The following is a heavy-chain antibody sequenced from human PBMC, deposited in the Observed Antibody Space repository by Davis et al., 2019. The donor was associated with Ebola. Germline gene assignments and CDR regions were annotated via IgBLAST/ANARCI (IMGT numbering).Heavy chain of an antibody. CDR2: INAGNGNT. J-gene: IGHJ6*02. V-gene: IGHV1-3*01. CDR1: GYTFTNYA. D-gene: IGHD3/OR15-3a*01. CDR3: ARSRGTGMVRYYGMDV. Sequence: AASVKVSCKASGYTFTNYAMHWVRQAPGQRLEWMGWINAGNGNTKYSQKFQGRVTITRDTSASTAYMELSSLRSEDTAVYYCARSRGTGMVRYYGMDVWGQGTTVTVSS.